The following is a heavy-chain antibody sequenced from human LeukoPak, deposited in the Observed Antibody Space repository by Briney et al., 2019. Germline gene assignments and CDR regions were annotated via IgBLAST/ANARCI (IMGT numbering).Heavy chain of an antibody. Sequence: ASVKVSCKASGYTFTGYYMHWVRQAPGQGLEWMGWINPNSGGTNYAQKFQGRVTMTRDTSISTAYMELSRLRSNDTAVYYCARVGYRSSTSCSYFDYWGQGTLVTVSS. D-gene: IGHD2-2*01. CDR2: INPNSGGT. J-gene: IGHJ4*02. CDR1: GYTFTGYY. CDR3: ARVGYRSSTSCSYFDY. V-gene: IGHV1-2*02.